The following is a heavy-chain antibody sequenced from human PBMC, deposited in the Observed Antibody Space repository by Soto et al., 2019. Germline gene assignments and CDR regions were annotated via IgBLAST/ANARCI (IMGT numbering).Heavy chain of an antibody. Sequence: QMQLVQSGPEVKKPGTSVKVSCKASGFTFTSSAVQWVRQARGQRLEWIGWIVVGSGNTNYAQKFQERVTITRDMSTSTAYMELSSLRSEDTAVYYCAADLQWLAKRDWYFDLWGRGTLVTVSS. CDR3: AADLQWLAKRDWYFDL. J-gene: IGHJ2*01. CDR2: IVVGSGNT. V-gene: IGHV1-58*01. CDR1: GFTFTSSA. D-gene: IGHD6-19*01.